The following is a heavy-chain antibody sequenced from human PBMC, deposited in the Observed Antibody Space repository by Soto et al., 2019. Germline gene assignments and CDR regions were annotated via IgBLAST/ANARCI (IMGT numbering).Heavy chain of an antibody. Sequence: QGHLVQSGAEVKKPGASVKVSCKASGYTFTRYGISWVRQAPGQGLEWMGWISGYNGDTNYAQNLQGRVTMTIDTSTSTAYMELRSLTSDDTAVYYCAKNWQPPYYYYGLDVWGQGTTVTVSS. CDR3: AKNWQPPYYYYGLDV. CDR1: GYTFTRYG. V-gene: IGHV1-18*01. CDR2: ISGYNGDT. J-gene: IGHJ6*02.